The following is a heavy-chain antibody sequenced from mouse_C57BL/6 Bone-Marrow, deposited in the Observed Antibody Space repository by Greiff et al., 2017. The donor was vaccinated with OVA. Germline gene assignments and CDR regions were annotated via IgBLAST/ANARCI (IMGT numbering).Heavy chain of an antibody. J-gene: IGHJ2*01. CDR3: ARESGGYYFDY. V-gene: IGHV3-6*01. D-gene: IGHD1-1*02. Sequence: EVKLQVSGPGLVKPSQSLSLTCSVTGYSITSGYYWNWIRQFPGNKLEWMGYISYDGSNNYNPSLKNRISITRDTSKNQFFLKLNSVTTEDTATYYCARESGGYYFDYWGQGTTLTVSS. CDR1: GYSITSGYY. CDR2: ISYDGSN.